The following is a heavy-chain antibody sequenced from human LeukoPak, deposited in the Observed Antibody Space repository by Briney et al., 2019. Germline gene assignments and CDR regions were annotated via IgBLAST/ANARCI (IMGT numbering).Heavy chain of an antibody. CDR2: ISSSSSYI. V-gene: IGHV3-21*01. J-gene: IGHJ6*02. Sequence: GGSLRLSCAASGFTFSSYSMNWVRQAPGKGLEWVSSISSSSSYIYYADSVKGRFTISRDNAKNSLYLQMNSLRAEDTAVYYCARDMSGPNMQRYYYGMDVWGQGTTVTVSS. D-gene: IGHD6-25*01. CDR1: GFTFSSYS. CDR3: ARDMSGPNMQRYYYGMDV.